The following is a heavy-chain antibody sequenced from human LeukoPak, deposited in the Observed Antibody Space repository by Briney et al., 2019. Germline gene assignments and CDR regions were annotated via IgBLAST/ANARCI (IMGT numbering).Heavy chain of an antibody. D-gene: IGHD3-10*01. CDR3: AKNYGSGSYLGDY. V-gene: IGHV3-30*18. Sequence: GGSLSLSCAASGFTFSSYGMHWVRQAPGKGLEWVAVISYDGSNKYYADSVKGRFTISRDNSKNTLYLQMNSLRAEDTAVYYCAKNYGSGSYLGDYWGQGTLVTVSS. CDR1: GFTFSSYG. J-gene: IGHJ4*02. CDR2: ISYDGSNK.